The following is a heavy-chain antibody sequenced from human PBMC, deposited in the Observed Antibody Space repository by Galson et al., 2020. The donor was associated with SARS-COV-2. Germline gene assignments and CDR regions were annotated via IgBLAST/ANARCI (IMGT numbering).Heavy chain of an antibody. D-gene: IGHD3-9*01. CDR1: GGSISSSSYY. CDR2: IYYSGST. J-gene: IGHJ4*02. CDR3: ASVLGRVGLQYFDWLLLSRGGYFDY. V-gene: IGHV4-39*01. Sequence: SETLSLTCTVSGGSISSSSYYWGWIRQPPGKGREWIGSIYYSGSTYYNPSLKSRVTISVDTSKNQFSLKLSSVTAADTAVYYCASVLGRVGLQYFDWLLLSRGGYFDYWGQGTLVTVSS.